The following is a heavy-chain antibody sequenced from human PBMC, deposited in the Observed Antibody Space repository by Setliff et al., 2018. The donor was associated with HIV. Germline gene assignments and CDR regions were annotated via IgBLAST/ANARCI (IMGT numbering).Heavy chain of an antibody. V-gene: IGHV4-4*07. D-gene: IGHD5-12*01. CDR1: GGSISSYY. Sequence: SETLCLTCTVSGGSISSYYWSWIRQPAGKGLEWIGRFYTSGSTNYNPPLKSRVTMPVDTSKNQFSLKVRYVTAADTAIYYCAREIWGQVAHVPYGMDVWGQGTTVTV. CDR2: FYTSGST. J-gene: IGHJ6*02. CDR3: AREIWGQVAHVPYGMDV.